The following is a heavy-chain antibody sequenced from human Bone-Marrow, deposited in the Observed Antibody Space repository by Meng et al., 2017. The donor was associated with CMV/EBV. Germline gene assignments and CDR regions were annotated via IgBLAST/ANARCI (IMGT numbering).Heavy chain of an antibody. D-gene: IGHD1-26*01. Sequence: GESLKISCTASGFTFGDYAMSWVRKAPGKGLEWVGFIRSKAYGGTTEYAASVKGRFTISRDDSKSIAYLQMNSLKTEDTAVYYCTRAGWELLLDYWGQGTLVTVSS. J-gene: IGHJ4*02. CDR2: IRSKAYGGTT. CDR1: GFTFGDYA. CDR3: TRAGWELLLDY. V-gene: IGHV3-49*04.